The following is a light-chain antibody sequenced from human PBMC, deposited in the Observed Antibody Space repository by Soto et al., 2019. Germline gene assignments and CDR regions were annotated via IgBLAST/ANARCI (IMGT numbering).Light chain of an antibody. Sequence: EIVLTQSPATLSLSPGQRATLSCRASQNVNTYLAWYQQKPGQAPRLLVHGASNRATGIPARFSGSGSGTDFTLTISSLEPEDFAVYSCQQRSNWPPLTFGGGTRVEIK. CDR3: QQRSNWPPLT. CDR2: GAS. CDR1: QNVNTY. V-gene: IGKV3-11*01. J-gene: IGKJ4*01.